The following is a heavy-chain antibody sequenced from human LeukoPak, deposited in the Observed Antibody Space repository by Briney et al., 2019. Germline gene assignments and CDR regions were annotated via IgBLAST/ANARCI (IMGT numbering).Heavy chain of an antibody. V-gene: IGHV3-21*01. D-gene: IGHD6-19*01. CDR2: ISSSSSYI. J-gene: IGHJ4*02. CDR1: GFTFSSYS. Sequence: GGSLRLSCAASGFTFSSYSMNWVRQAPWKGLEWVSSISSSSSYIYYADSVKGRFTISRDNAKNSLYLQMNSLRAEDTAVYYCARDWDSSGPYYFDYWGQGTLVTVSS. CDR3: ARDWDSSGPYYFDY.